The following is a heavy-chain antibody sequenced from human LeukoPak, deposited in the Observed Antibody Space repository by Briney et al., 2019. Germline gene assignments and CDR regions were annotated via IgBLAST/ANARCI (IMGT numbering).Heavy chain of an antibody. CDR2: INHSGST. CDR3: ASRDTATGLD. CDR1: GGSFSGHY. D-gene: IGHD5-18*01. J-gene: IGHJ4*02. Sequence: SETLSLTCAVYGGSFSGHYWSWIRQPPGKGLEWIGEINHSGSTNYNPSLKSRVTISVDTSKNQFSLKLSSVTAADTAVYYCASRDTATGLDWGQGTLVAVSS. V-gene: IGHV4-34*01.